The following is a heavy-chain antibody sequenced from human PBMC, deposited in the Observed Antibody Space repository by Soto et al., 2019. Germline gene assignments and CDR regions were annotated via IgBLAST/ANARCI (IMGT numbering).Heavy chain of an antibody. D-gene: IGHD6-13*01. V-gene: IGHV1-18*01. J-gene: IGHJ4*02. Sequence: QVPLVQSGAEVKKPGASVKDSCKASGYTFTSYGISWVRQAPGQGLEWMGWISAYNGNTKYAQKFQGRVTMTTDTSTSTAYMEVRSLRSDDTAVYYCARDAAAGLNDYWGQGTLVTVSS. CDR3: ARDAAAGLNDY. CDR1: GYTFTSYG. CDR2: ISAYNGNT.